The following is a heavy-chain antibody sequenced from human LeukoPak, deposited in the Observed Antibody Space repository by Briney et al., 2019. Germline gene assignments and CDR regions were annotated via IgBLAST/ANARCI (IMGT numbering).Heavy chain of an antibody. CDR1: GFTFSTYA. V-gene: IGHV3-23*01. J-gene: IGHJ4*02. CDR3: AKDRAVVAATLIFDY. CDR2: ISGSDGST. D-gene: IGHD2-15*01. Sequence: PGGSLRLSCAASGFTFSTYAMSWVRQAPGKGLEWVSTISGSDGSTYYADSVKGRFTISRDNSKNTLYLQMNSLRAEDTAVYFCAKDRAVVAATLIFDYWGQGTLVTVSS.